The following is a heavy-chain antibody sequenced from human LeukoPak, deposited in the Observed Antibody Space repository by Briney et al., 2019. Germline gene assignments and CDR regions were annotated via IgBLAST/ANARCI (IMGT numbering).Heavy chain of an antibody. CDR3: AREDRIMITFGGVIVDDAFDI. J-gene: IGHJ3*02. CDR2: INQDGRDK. CDR1: GFMFNNYY. V-gene: IGHV3-7*03. D-gene: IGHD3-16*02. Sequence: AGGSLRLSCAASGFMFNNYYMSWVRQAPGKGLEWVANINQDGRDKYYVDSVKGRFTISRDNAKNSLYLQMNSLRAEDTAVYYCAREDRIMITFGGVIVDDAFDIWGQGTMVTVSS.